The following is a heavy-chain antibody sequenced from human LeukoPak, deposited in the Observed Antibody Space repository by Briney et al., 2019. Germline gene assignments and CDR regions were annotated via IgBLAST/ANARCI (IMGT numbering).Heavy chain of an antibody. CDR1: GGSISSSSYY. CDR2: IYYSGST. D-gene: IGHD3-10*01. Sequence: SETLSLTCTVSGGSISSSSYYWGWIRQPPGKGLEWIGSIYYSGSTYYNPSLKSRVTISVDTSKNQFSLKLSSVTAADTAVYYCATFGFYSGSGSYSGSDYWGQGTLVTVSS. CDR3: ATFGFYSGSGSYSGSDY. V-gene: IGHV4-39*07. J-gene: IGHJ4*02.